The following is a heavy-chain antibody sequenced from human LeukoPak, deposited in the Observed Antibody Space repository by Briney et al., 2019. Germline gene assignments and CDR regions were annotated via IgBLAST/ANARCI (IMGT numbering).Heavy chain of an antibody. CDR3: AKTGTRGTMIPKRFFDY. J-gene: IGHJ4*02. CDR1: GGSISSSNW. D-gene: IGHD3-22*01. CDR2: IKQDGSEK. Sequence: ETLSLTCAVSGGSISSSNWWGWVRQPPGKGLEWVANIKQDGSEKYYVDSVKGRFTISRDNAKNSLYLQMSSLRAEDTAVYYCAKTGTRGTMIPKRFFDYWGQGTLVTVSS. V-gene: IGHV3-7*03.